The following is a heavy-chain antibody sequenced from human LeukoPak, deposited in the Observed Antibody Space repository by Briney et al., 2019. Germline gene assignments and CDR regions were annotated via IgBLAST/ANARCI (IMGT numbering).Heavy chain of an antibody. Sequence: SVKVSCKASGGTFSSYAISWVRQAPGQGLEWMGGIIPIFGTANYAQKFQGRVTITADKSTSTAYMELSSLRSEDTAVYYCARNRPKRLTTVEYFDYWGQGTLVTVSS. J-gene: IGHJ4*02. CDR2: IIPIFGTA. CDR1: GGTFSSYA. CDR3: ARNRPKRLTTVEYFDY. D-gene: IGHD4-23*01. V-gene: IGHV1-69*06.